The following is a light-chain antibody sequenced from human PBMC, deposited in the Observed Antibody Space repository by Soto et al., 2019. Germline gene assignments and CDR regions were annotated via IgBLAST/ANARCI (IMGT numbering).Light chain of an antibody. J-gene: IGLJ1*01. Sequence: QSALTQPASVSGSPGQSITISCTGTSSDVGGYNYVSWYQQHPGKAPKLMIYEVSNRPSGVSNRFSGSKSGNTASLTISGLQAEDEAHYYCSSYTSSSTRVFGSGTKGTVL. CDR2: EVS. V-gene: IGLV2-14*01. CDR1: SSDVGGYNY. CDR3: SSYTSSSTRV.